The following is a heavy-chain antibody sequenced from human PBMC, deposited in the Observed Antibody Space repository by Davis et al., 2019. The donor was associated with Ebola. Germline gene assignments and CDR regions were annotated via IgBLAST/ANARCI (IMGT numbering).Heavy chain of an antibody. CDR2: IYYTGAT. CDR3: ARSPDWNSQAGFDF. Sequence: SETLSLTCTVSGASISSYYWSRIRQPPGKGLEWIGYIYYTGATTYNPSLQSRVTISEDTSKNQFSLNLDSVTAADTAVYYCARSPDWNSQAGFDFWGRGALVTVSS. D-gene: IGHD1-7*01. V-gene: IGHV4-59*01. J-gene: IGHJ4*02. CDR1: GASISSYY.